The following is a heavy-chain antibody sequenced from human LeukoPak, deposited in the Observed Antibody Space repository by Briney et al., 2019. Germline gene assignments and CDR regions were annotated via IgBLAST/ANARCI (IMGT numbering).Heavy chain of an antibody. J-gene: IGHJ4*02. V-gene: IGHV4-61*01. D-gene: IGHD2-2*01. Sequence: PSETLSLTCTVSGGSVSSSSYYWSWIRQPPGKGLEWIGDLSYSGSTNYNPSLKSRVSISVDTSKNQFSLKLSSVTAADTAVYYCARYPHCSSTDCYVTWGQGTLVIVPA. CDR2: LSYSGST. CDR1: GGSVSSSSYY. CDR3: ARYPHCSSTDCYVT.